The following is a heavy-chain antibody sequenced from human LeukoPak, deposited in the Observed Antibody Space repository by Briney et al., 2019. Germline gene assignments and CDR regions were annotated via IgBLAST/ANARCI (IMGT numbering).Heavy chain of an antibody. CDR1: GFNFDNFA. V-gene: IGHV3-30*04. D-gene: IGHD5-24*01. Sequence: TGGSLRLSCVVSGFNFDNFAMHWVRQPLGKGLEWVAVISQDGRTKYYADSMKGRITISRDNSKNTLFLQMNNLRSEDTAVYFCARPSPPGDGYNPPDHWGQGTLVTVSS. CDR3: ARPSPPGDGYNPPDH. J-gene: IGHJ4*02. CDR2: ISQDGRTK.